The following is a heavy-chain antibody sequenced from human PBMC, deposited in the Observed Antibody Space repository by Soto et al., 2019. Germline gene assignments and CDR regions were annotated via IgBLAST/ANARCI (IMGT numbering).Heavy chain of an antibody. CDR2: IYYSGNT. CDR1: GGSISSGYY. V-gene: IGHV4-31*03. CDR3: ARDMHAGFTHYFDP. J-gene: IGHJ5*02. Sequence: SETLCLTCTVSGGSISSGYYWSWIRQHPVKGLEWIGYIYYSGNTYYNPSLKSRVSISLDTSKSQFSLKLDSVTAADTAVYSCARDMHAGFTHYFDPWGQGTLVTVSS. D-gene: IGHD1-26*01.